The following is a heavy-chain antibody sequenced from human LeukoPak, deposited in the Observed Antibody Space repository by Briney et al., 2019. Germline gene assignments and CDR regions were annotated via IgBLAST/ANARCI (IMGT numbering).Heavy chain of an antibody. CDR2: INGIGSTI. V-gene: IGHV3-11*04. J-gene: IGHJ4*02. D-gene: IGHD1-26*01. CDR1: GFTFSDFY. CDR3: ASRVGFEY. Sequence: GGSLRLSCAASGFTFSDFYMSWIRQAPGKGLEWVSYINGIGSTIHYADSVKGRFTISRDNAKNSLFLQMNSLRVEDTAVYYCASRVGFEYWGQGTQVTVSS.